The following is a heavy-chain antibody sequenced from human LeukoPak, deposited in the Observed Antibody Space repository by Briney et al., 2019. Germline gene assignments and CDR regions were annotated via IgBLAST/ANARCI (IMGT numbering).Heavy chain of an antibody. J-gene: IGHJ4*02. CDR1: GGTFSSYA. V-gene: IGHV1-69*05. Sequence: SVKVSCKASGGTFSSYAISWVRQAPGQGLEWMGGIIPIFGTANYAQKFQGRVTITTDESTSTAYMELSSLRSEDTAVYYCATLQWFGETYSDYWGQGTLVTVSS. D-gene: IGHD3-10*01. CDR2: IIPIFGTA. CDR3: ATLQWFGETYSDY.